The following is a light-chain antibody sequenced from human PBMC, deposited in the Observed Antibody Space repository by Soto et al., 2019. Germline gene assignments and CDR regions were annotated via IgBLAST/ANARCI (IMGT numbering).Light chain of an antibody. Sequence: EIVLTQSPGTLSLSPGERATLSCRASQSVSSSFLAWYQQKPGQAPRLLIYGASSRATGIPDRFSGSGSGTDFTLTISRLEPEDDALYYWQQYDSSPLTFGGGTKVEIK. J-gene: IGKJ4*01. V-gene: IGKV3-20*01. CDR2: GAS. CDR1: QSVSSSF. CDR3: QQYDSSPLT.